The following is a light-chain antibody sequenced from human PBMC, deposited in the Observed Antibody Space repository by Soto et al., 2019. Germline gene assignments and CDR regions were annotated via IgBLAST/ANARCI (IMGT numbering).Light chain of an antibody. CDR2: DAS. V-gene: IGKV1-33*01. J-gene: IGKJ2*01. CDR3: RQYDNLPPT. Sequence: DIQMTQSPSSLSASVGDRVTITCQARQDISNYLNWYQQKPGKAPKLLIYDASNLETGVPSRFSGSGSGTDFTFAISSLQPEDIATYFCRQYDNLPPTFGQGTKLEI. CDR1: QDISNY.